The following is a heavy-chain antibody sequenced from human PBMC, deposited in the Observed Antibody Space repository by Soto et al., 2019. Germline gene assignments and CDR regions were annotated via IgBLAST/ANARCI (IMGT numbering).Heavy chain of an antibody. V-gene: IGHV3-23*01. CDR2: ISGSGGST. Sequence: EVQLLESGGGLVQPGGSLRLSCAASGFTFSSYAMSWVRQAPGKGLEWVSAISGSGGSTYYADSVKGRFTISRDNSKNTLYLQMNSLRAEDTAVYYCAKETGSSWTREGGLFDYWGQGTLVTVSS. CDR1: GFTFSSYA. CDR3: AKETGSSWTREGGLFDY. D-gene: IGHD6-13*01. J-gene: IGHJ4*02.